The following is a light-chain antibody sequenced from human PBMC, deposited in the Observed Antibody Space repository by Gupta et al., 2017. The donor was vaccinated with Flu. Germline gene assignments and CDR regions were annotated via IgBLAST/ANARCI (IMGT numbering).Light chain of an antibody. V-gene: IGKV3-20*01. CDR2: GAS. Sequence: IVWTPSPGTLSLSPVERATLSCRASQSVSSSYLAWYQQKPGQAPRLLIYGASSRATGIPDRFSGSGSGTDFTLTISRLEPEDFAVYYCQQYGSSLPYTFGQGTKLEIK. CDR3: QQYGSSLPYT. CDR1: QSVSSSY. J-gene: IGKJ2*01.